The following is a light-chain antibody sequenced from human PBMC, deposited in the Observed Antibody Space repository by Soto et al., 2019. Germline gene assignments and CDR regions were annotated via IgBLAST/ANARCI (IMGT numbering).Light chain of an antibody. CDR2: YDS. CDR3: QVWDSSSDHPV. Sequence: SYELTQPPSVSVAPGKTARITCGGNNLGSKSVHWYQQKPGQAPVLVIYYDSDRPSGIPERFSGSNSWNTATLTISRVEAGDEGDYYCQVWDSSSDHPVFGGGTKVTVL. V-gene: IGLV3-21*04. CDR1: NLGSKS. J-gene: IGLJ2*01.